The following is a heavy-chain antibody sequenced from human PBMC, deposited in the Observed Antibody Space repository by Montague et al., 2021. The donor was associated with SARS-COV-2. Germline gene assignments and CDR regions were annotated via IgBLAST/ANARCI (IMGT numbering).Heavy chain of an antibody. CDR3: ARELGRTGAFDI. Sequence: SLRLSCAAFGFTFSNFFINWVRQAPGKGLEWVSSITSSGDYIWYADSLKGRFTGSRDNAKNSVYLQMSSLRAEDTAVYYCARELGRTGAFDIWGQGTAVTVSS. J-gene: IGHJ3*02. CDR1: GFTFSNFF. D-gene: IGHD4-17*01. V-gene: IGHV3-21*01. CDR2: ITSSGDYI.